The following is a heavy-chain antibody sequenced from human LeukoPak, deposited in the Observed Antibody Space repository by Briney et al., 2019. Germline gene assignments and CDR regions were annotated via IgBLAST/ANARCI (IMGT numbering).Heavy chain of an antibody. V-gene: IGHV4-59*01. J-gene: IGHJ5*02. CDR1: GDSISDYY. D-gene: IGHD3-10*01. Sequence: SETLPLTCTVSGDSISDYYWSWIRQPPGKGLEWIGEVYYSGSTHYNPSLKSRVTISVDTSKNQFSLSLRSVTTADTAVYFCARELDGNGGWFDPWGQGTLV. CDR3: ARELDGNGGWFDP. CDR2: VYYSGST.